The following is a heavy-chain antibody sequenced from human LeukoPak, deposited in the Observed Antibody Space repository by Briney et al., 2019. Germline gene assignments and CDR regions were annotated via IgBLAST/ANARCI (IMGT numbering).Heavy chain of an antibody. CDR2: INPNSGGT. J-gene: IGHJ3*02. CDR1: GYTFTGYY. V-gene: IGHV1-2*02. CDR3: ARELYPYSGSYFWAHDAFDI. Sequence: EASVKVSCKASGYTFTGYYIHWVRQAPGQGLEWMGWINPNSGGTNYAQKFQGRVTMTRDTSISTAYMELSRPRSDDTAVYYCARELYPYSGSYFWAHDAFDIWGQGTMVTVSS. D-gene: IGHD1-26*01.